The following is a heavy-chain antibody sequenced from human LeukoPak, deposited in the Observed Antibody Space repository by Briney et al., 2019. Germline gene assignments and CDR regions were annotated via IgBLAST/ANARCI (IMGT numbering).Heavy chain of an antibody. V-gene: IGHV4-4*07. Sequence: SETLSLTCTVSGGSITSYYWRWIRQPGEKGLEWIGRIYSSGSTNYNPSLQSRVTMSVDTSKNQFSLKLSSVTAADTAVYYCARDLGSAYGVPRWFDPWGQGTLVTVFS. CDR2: IYSSGST. J-gene: IGHJ5*02. CDR3: ARDLGSAYGVPRWFDP. CDR1: GGSITSYY. D-gene: IGHD4-17*01.